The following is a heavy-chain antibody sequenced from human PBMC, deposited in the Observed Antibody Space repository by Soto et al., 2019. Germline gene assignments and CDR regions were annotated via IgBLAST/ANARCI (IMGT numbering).Heavy chain of an antibody. CDR1: GFTFSSYW. CDR3: ARVHIGYYYYGMDV. Sequence: EVQLVESGGGLVQPGGSLRLSCAASGFTFSSYWMHWVRQAPGKGLVGVSRINSDGSSTSYADSVKGRFTISRDNAKNTLYLQMNSLRAEDTAVDYCARVHIGYYYYGMDVWGQGTTVTVSS. J-gene: IGHJ6*02. V-gene: IGHV3-74*01. CDR2: INSDGSST.